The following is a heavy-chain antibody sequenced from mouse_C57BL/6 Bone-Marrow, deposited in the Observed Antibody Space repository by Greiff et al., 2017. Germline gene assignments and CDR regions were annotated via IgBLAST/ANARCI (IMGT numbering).Heavy chain of an antibody. Sequence: QVQLQQPGAELVKPGASVKLSCKASGYTFTSYWMHWVKQRPGRGLEWIGRIDPNSGGTKYNEKYKSKATLTVDKPSSTANMQLSSLTSEDSAVYFCASQGGAAQATGYCDYWGQGTTLTVSS. D-gene: IGHD3-2*02. CDR2: IDPNSGGT. CDR3: ASQGGAAQATGYCDY. CDR1: GYTFTSYW. V-gene: IGHV1-72*01. J-gene: IGHJ2*01.